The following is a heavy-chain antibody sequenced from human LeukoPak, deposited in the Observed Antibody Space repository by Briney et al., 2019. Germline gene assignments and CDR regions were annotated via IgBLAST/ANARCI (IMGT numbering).Heavy chain of an antibody. J-gene: IGHJ5*02. D-gene: IGHD3-16*01. V-gene: IGHV3-30*02. Sequence: GGSLRLSCTASGFTLSSNGMHWVRQAPGKGLEWVAFIRYDGSDKYYTDSVKGRFTISRDNSKNTLYLQMNSLRTEDTAMYYCVKDWATWGQGTLVTVSS. CDR2: IRYDGSDK. CDR1: GFTLSSNG. CDR3: VKDWAT.